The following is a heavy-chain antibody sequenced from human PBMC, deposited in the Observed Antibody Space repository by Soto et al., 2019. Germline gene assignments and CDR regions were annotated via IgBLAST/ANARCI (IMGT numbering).Heavy chain of an antibody. J-gene: IGHJ6*02. Sequence: QVQLVQSGAEVKKPGSSVKVSCKASGGTFSSYAISWVRQAPGQGLEWMGGIIPIFGTANYAQKFQGRVTLTADESRSTAYMELSSRRSEDTSVYYCASHGLRASRRGYDYYGMDVLGQGTTVSVSS. V-gene: IGHV1-69*12. CDR2: IIPIFGTA. CDR3: ASHGLRASRRGYDYYGMDV. CDR1: GGTFSSYA. D-gene: IGHD6-6*01.